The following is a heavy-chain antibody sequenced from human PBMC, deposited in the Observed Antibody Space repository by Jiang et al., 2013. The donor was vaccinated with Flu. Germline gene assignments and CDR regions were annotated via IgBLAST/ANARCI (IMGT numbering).Heavy chain of an antibody. CDR1: GYSFTSYW. D-gene: IGHD2-2*01. CDR2: IDPSDSCT. Sequence: GAEVKKPGESLRISCKGSGYSFTSYWISWVRQMPGKGLEWMGRIDPSDSCTNYSPSFQGHVTISADKSISTAYLQWSSLKASDTAMYYCARLVVPAGYYYYGMDVWGKGTTVTGLL. CDR3: ARLVVPAGYYYYGMDV. J-gene: IGHJ6*04. V-gene: IGHV5-10-1*01.